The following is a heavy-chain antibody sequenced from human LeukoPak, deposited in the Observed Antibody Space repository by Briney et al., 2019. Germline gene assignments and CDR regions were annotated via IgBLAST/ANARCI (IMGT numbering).Heavy chain of an antibody. J-gene: IGHJ4*02. V-gene: IGHV3-43*01. CDR1: GFTFDDYT. D-gene: IGHD1-26*01. Sequence: GGSLRLSCAASGFTFDDYTMHWVRQAPGKGLEWVSLISWDGGSTYYADSVKGRFTISRDNSKNSLYLQMNSLRTEDTALYYCAKDGSYRGTRHPFDYWGQGTLVTVSS. CDR2: ISWDGGST. CDR3: AKDGSYRGTRHPFDY.